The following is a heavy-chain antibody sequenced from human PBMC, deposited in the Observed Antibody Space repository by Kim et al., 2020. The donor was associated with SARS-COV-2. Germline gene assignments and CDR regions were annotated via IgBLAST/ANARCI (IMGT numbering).Heavy chain of an antibody. J-gene: IGHJ4*02. D-gene: IGHD3-9*01. CDR3: ARCDYDILTGYYLHFDY. CDR2: ISAYNGNT. Sequence: ASVKVSCKASGYTFTSYGISWVRQAPGQGLEGMGWISAYNGNTNYAQKLQGRVTMTTDTSTSTAYMELRSLRSDDTAVYYCARCDYDILTGYYLHFDYWGQGTLVTVSS. V-gene: IGHV1-18*01. CDR1: GYTFTSYG.